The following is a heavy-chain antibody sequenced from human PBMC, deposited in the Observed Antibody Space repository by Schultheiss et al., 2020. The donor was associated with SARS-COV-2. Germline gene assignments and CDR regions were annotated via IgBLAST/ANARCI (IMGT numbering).Heavy chain of an antibody. J-gene: IGHJ3*02. CDR2: INSDGSST. CDR1: GFTFSSYW. V-gene: IGHV3-74*01. Sequence: GESLKISCAASGFTFSSYWMHWVRQAPGKGLVWVSRINSDGSSTSYADSVKGRFTISRDNAKNTLYLQMNSLRAEDTAVYYCAREWSWEPRDAFDIWGQGTMVTVSS. D-gene: IGHD1-26*01. CDR3: AREWSWEPRDAFDI.